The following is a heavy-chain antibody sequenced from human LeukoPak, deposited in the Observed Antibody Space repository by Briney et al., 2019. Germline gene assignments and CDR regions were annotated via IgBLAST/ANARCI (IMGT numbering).Heavy chain of an antibody. D-gene: IGHD3-10*01. V-gene: IGHV1-24*01. Sequence: ASLKVSCKVSGYTLTELSIHWVRQAPGKGLEWMGGFDPEDGETIYAQKFQGRVTMTEDTSTDTAYMELSSLRSEDTAVYYCVTLGWFGEAYGMDVWGQGTTVTVCS. J-gene: IGHJ6*02. CDR1: GYTLTELS. CDR2: FDPEDGET. CDR3: VTLGWFGEAYGMDV.